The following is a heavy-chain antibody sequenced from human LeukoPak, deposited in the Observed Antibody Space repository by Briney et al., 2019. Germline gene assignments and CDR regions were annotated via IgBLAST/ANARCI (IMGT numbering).Heavy chain of an antibody. CDR3: ARHLYYDILTGFPALAFDI. Sequence: ASVKVSCKTSGYTFTNYAVNWVRQAPGQGLEWMGWINTNTGNPTYAQGFTGRFVFSLDTSVSTAYLQISSLKAEDTAVYYCARHLYYDILTGFPALAFDIWGQGTMVTVSS. CDR2: INTNTGNP. J-gene: IGHJ3*02. D-gene: IGHD3-9*01. V-gene: IGHV7-4-1*02. CDR1: GYTFTNYA.